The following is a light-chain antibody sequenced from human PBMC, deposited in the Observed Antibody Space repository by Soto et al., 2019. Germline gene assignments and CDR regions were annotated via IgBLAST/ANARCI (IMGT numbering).Light chain of an antibody. V-gene: IGKV4-1*01. CDR1: QSVLYSSNNKNY. CDR2: WAS. CDR3: QQYYSTPYT. J-gene: IGKJ2*01. Sequence: DIVMTQSPDSLAVSLGERATINCKSSQSVLYSSNNKNYLAWYQQKPGQPPKLLIYWASTWESGVHDRFSGSRSGTDFTLTFGSLQAEDVSVYYCQQYYSTPYTFGQGTKLEIQ.